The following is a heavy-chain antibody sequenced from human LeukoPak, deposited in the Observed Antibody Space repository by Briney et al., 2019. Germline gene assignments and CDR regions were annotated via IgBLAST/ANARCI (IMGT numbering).Heavy chain of an antibody. V-gene: IGHV3-23*01. D-gene: IGHD2-15*01. CDR3: AKDWCSGGSCYPDAFXX. CDR2: ISGSGGST. J-gene: IGHJ3*02. Sequence: LSCXASGFTFSSYAMSWVRQAPGKGLEWVSAISGSGGSTYYADSVKGRFTISRDNSKNTLYLQMNSLRAEDTAVYYCAKDWCSGGSCYPDAFXXWGXG. CDR1: GFTFSSYA.